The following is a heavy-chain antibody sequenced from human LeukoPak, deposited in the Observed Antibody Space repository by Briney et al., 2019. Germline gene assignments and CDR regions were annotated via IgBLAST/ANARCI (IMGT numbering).Heavy chain of an antibody. CDR1: GYTFISYD. D-gene: IGHD3-22*01. CDR3: ARAHHYYDSSGLDY. CDR2: MNPNSGNT. J-gene: IGHJ4*02. V-gene: IGHV1-8*03. Sequence: GASVKVSCKASGYTFISYDINWVRQATGQGLEWMGWMNPNSGNTGYAQKFQGRVTITRNTSISTAYMELSSLRSEDTAVYYCARAHHYYDSSGLDYWGQGTLVTVSS.